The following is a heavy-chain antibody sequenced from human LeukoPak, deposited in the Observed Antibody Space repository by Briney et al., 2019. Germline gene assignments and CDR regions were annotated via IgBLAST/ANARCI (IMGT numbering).Heavy chain of an antibody. V-gene: IGHV3-11*01. CDR3: AREQWFRFDN. D-gene: IGHD3-22*01. J-gene: IGHJ4*02. CDR1: GFRVGDYY. CDR2: VGNSDNHI. Sequence: GGSLRLSCAASGFRVGDYYTSWIRLAPGKGLEWVAEVGNSDNHIDFADSVKGRFTISRDDAKNSVYLQMNSLRVEDTAIYYCAREQWFRFDNWGQGALVTVS.